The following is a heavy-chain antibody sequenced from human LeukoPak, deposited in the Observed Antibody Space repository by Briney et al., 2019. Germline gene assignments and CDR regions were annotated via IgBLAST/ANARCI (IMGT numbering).Heavy chain of an antibody. CDR1: GGSFSGYY. CDR3: ARPSPNPDYYDSSGIYYGMDV. J-gene: IGHJ6*02. V-gene: IGHV4-34*01. Sequence: PSETLSLTCAVYGGSFSGYYWSWIRQPPGKGLEWIGEINHSGSTNYNPSLKSRVTISVDTSKNQFPLKLSSVTAADTAVYYCARPSPNPDYYDSSGIYYGMDVWGQGTTVTVSS. CDR2: INHSGST. D-gene: IGHD3-22*01.